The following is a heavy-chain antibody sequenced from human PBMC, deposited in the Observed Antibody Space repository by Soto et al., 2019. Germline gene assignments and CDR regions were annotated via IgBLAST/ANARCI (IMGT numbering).Heavy chain of an antibody. CDR2: INHSGST. D-gene: IGHD2-2*01. CDR3: ARGGCSSTSCYLPQPGTPMNYLDY. Sequence: SETLSLTCAVYGWSFSGYYWSWIRQPPGKGLEWIGEINHSGSTNYNPSLKSRVTISVDTSKNQFSLKLSSVTAADTAVYYCARGGCSSTSCYLPQPGTPMNYLDYWGQGTLVTVSS. V-gene: IGHV4-34*01. J-gene: IGHJ4*02. CDR1: GWSFSGYY.